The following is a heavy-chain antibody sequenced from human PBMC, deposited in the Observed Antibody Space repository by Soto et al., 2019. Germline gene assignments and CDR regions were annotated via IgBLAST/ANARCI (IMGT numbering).Heavy chain of an antibody. CDR2: ISYSGRT. V-gene: IGHV4-39*01. CDR1: GASIITDNYF. D-gene: IGHD4-17*01. Sequence: SETLSLTCTVSGASIITDNYFWVWVRQSPRRGLELIGSISYSGRTYDNPSLQSRVTISIDASKNQFSLKLTSVTTADTAVYYCARRRASDYGGNHHPYYFDRWGQGALVTVSS. J-gene: IGHJ4*02. CDR3: ARRRASDYGGNHHPYYFDR.